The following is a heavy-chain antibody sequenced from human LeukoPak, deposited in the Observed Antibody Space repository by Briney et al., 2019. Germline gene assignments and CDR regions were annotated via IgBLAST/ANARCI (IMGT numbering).Heavy chain of an antibody. Sequence: SETLSLTCALYGGSFNDYYWSWVRQPPGKGLEWIGEINRSGSANYNPSLKSRVTISVDTSKNQFSLKLSSVTAADTAVYYCARLRYDSSGYCDYWGQGTLVTVSS. J-gene: IGHJ4*02. CDR1: GGSFNDYY. D-gene: IGHD3-22*01. V-gene: IGHV4-34*01. CDR2: INRSGSA. CDR3: ARLRYDSSGYCDY.